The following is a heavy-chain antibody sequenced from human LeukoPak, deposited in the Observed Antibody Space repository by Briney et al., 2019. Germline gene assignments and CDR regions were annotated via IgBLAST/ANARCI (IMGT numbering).Heavy chain of an antibody. V-gene: IGHV3-7*02. CDR3: ARGVDHGDDGAYYFES. D-gene: IGHD4-17*01. CDR1: GFTFSSSW. J-gene: IGHJ4*02. Sequence: GGSLRLSCAASGFTFSSSWMSWVRQAPGKGLEWVANINQDGSGKYYLDSLRGRFTISRDNSKNTLYLQMDNLRTEDTAVYYCARGVDHGDDGAYYFESWGQGTLVTVSS. CDR2: INQDGSGK.